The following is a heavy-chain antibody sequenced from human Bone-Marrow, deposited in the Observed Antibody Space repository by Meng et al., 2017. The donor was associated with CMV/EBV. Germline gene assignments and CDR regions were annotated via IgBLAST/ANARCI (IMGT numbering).Heavy chain of an antibody. CDR2: IYYSGST. Sequence: SEALSLTCTVSGGSISSSSYDWGWIRQPPGKGLEWIGSIYYSGSTYYNPSLKTRVTISVDTSKNQFSLKLSSVTAADTAVYYCARHGLYDFWSGYYPGWGQGTLVTVSS. CDR1: GGSISSSSYD. CDR3: ARHGLYDFWSGYYPG. V-gene: IGHV4-39*01. D-gene: IGHD3-3*01. J-gene: IGHJ4*02.